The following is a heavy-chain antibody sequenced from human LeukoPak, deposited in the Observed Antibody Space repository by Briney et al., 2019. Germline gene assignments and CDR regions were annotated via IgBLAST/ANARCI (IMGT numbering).Heavy chain of an antibody. CDR1: GGSVGSYY. J-gene: IGHJ4*02. D-gene: IGHD6-13*01. CDR3: ARHGSSYSFDY. V-gene: IGHV4-59*08. Sequence: SKTLSLSCTVSGGSVGSYYWSWIRQSPGKGLEWIGYIYYGGSANYDPSLKSRATISIDRSKNQFSLKLSSLTAADTAVYYCARHGSSYSFDYWGQGTLVTVSS. CDR2: IYYGGSA.